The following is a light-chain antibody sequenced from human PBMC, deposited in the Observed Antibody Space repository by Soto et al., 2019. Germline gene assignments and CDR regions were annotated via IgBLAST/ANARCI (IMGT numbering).Light chain of an antibody. CDR3: SSYAGSSNV. Sequence: QSVLTQPPSASGSPGQSVTISCTGTSSDIGAYNYVSWFQHHPGKAPKLIIFEVSKRPSGVPDRFSGSKSGTTASLTVSGLQAEDEADYYCSSYAGSSNVFGTGTKV. CDR2: EVS. J-gene: IGLJ1*01. CDR1: SSDIGAYNY. V-gene: IGLV2-8*01.